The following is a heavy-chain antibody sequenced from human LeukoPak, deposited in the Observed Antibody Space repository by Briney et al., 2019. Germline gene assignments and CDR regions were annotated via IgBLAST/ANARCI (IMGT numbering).Heavy chain of an antibody. D-gene: IGHD3-10*01. CDR3: ARLVLLWFGEKAFDI. Sequence: GGSLRLSCAASGFTFSSYWMSWVCQAPRKGLEWVANIKEDGSEKYYVDSVKGRCTISRDNAKNSLYLQMNSLRAEDTAVYYCARLVLLWFGEKAFDIWGQGTIVTVSS. V-gene: IGHV3-7*05. CDR1: GFTFSSYW. J-gene: IGHJ3*02. CDR2: IKEDGSEK.